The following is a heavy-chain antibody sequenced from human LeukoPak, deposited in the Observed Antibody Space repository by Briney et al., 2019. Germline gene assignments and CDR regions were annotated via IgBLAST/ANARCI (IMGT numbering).Heavy chain of an antibody. D-gene: IGHD2-2*01. CDR1: GFTFSSYA. Sequence: GGSLRLSCAVSGFTFSSYAMYWVCQAPGKGLEWVAVISYDGNNKYYADSVKGRFTISRDNSKNTLYLQMNSLRAEDTAVYYCARGGDIVVVPAAGWFDPWGQGTLVTVSS. CDR3: ARGGDIVVVPAAGWFDP. J-gene: IGHJ5*02. V-gene: IGHV3-30*01. CDR2: ISYDGNNK.